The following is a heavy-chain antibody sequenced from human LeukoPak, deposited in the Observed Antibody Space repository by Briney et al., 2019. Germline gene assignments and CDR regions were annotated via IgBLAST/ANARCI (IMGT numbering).Heavy chain of an antibody. CDR3: ARGRYCSADICSGGDAFDI. CDR1: VGSINNYY. V-gene: IGHV4-4*07. D-gene: IGHD2-15*01. Sequence: SETLSLTCTVSVGSINNYYWSWIRQPAGKGLEWIGRSYTRGSTNYNPSLKSRVTMSVDTSKNQFSLKLSSVTAADTAVYYCARGRYCSADICSGGDAFDIWGQGTMVSVSS. CDR2: SYTRGST. J-gene: IGHJ3*02.